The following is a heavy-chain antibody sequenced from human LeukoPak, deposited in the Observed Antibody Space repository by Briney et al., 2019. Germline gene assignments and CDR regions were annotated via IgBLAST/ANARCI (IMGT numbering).Heavy chain of an antibody. CDR3: ARSGGSGFQLDS. V-gene: IGHV4-4*07. Sequence: SETLSLTCTVSGGSIGSYYWSWIRQPAGKGLEWIGRSYTTGSTNYNPSLKSRVTMSLDTSKNQLSLNLSPVTAADTAVYYCARSGGSGFQLDSWGQGTLVTVSS. CDR1: GGSIGSYY. CDR2: SYTTGST. J-gene: IGHJ4*02. D-gene: IGHD1-26*01.